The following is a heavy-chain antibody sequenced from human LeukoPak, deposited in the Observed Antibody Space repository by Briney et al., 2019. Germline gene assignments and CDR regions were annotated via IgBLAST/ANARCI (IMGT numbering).Heavy chain of an antibody. J-gene: IGHJ4*02. V-gene: IGHV3-64*01. D-gene: IGHD1-1*01. Sequence: PGGSLRLSCAASGFTFSDFPIHWVRQAPGKGLEYVSAISGNGGSTYYATSVKGRFTISRDNSKNTLYLQMGSLRVEDMAVYYCAREGAPGTNDYWGQGTLVTVPS. CDR2: ISGNGGST. CDR1: GFTFSDFP. CDR3: AREGAPGTNDY.